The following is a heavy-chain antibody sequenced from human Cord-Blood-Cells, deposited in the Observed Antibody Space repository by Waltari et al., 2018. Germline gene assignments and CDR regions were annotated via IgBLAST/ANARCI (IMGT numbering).Heavy chain of an antibody. D-gene: IGHD3-3*01. CDR3: ARGRGYDYDFWSGYYTRYYYYMDV. CDR1: GGSFSGYY. V-gene: IGHV4-34*01. CDR2: INHSGST. J-gene: IGHJ6*03. Sequence: QVQLQQWGAGLLKPSETLSLTCAVYGGSFSGYYWSWIRQPPGKGLEWIGEINHSGSTNYHPSLKSRVTISVDTSKNQFSLKLSSVTAADTAVYYCARGRGYDYDFWSGYYTRYYYYMDVWGKGTTVTVSS.